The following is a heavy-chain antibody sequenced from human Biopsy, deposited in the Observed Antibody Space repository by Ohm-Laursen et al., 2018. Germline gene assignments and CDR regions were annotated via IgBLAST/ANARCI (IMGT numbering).Heavy chain of an antibody. Sequence: SLRLSCTASGFRFDDYAMHWVRQVPGKGLEWVSGISWNGGTIGYADSVKGRFTVSRDNAKKSLYLEMNSLRPEDTALYYCTKDLIPAGTDVWGQGTTVTVSS. CDR1: GFRFDDYA. D-gene: IGHD2-21*01. CDR2: ISWNGGTI. CDR3: TKDLIPAGTDV. V-gene: IGHV3-9*01. J-gene: IGHJ6*02.